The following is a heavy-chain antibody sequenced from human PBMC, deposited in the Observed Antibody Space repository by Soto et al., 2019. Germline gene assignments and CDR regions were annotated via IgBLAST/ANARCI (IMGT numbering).Heavy chain of an antibody. V-gene: IGHV3-23*01. D-gene: IGHD3-3*01. J-gene: IGHJ6*02. CDR1: GFTFSSYA. Sequence: GGSLRLSCAASGFTFSSYAMSWVRQAPGKGLEWVSAISGSGGSTYYADSVKGRFTISRDNSKNTLYLQMNSLRAEDTAVYYCAGVLEWSRGVQYYYGMDVWGQGTTVTVSS. CDR2: ISGSGGST. CDR3: AGVLEWSRGVQYYYGMDV.